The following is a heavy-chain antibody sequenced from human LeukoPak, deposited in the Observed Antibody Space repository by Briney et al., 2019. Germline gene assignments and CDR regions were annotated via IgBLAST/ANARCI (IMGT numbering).Heavy chain of an antibody. CDR1: GGSISSYY. D-gene: IGHD3-22*01. CDR2: IYTSGST. V-gene: IGHV4-4*07. CDR3: ARGYYYDSRSYFYY. J-gene: IGHJ4*02. Sequence: SETLSLTCTVSGGSISSYYWSWIRQPAGKGLEWIGRIYTSGSTNHNPSLKSRVTMSVDTSKNQFSLKLSSVTAADTAVYYCARGYYYDSRSYFYYWGQGILVTVSS.